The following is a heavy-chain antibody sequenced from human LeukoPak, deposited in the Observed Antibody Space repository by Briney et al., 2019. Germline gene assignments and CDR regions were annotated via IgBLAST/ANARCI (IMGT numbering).Heavy chain of an antibody. CDR3: ARGRGSSARLGYYFYYIDV. CDR2: INTNTGNP. J-gene: IGHJ6*03. V-gene: IGHV7-4-1*02. CDR1: GYTFTGHY. Sequence: ASVRVSCKASGYTFTGHYIHWVRQAPGHGLEWMGWINTNTGNPTYAQGFTGRFVFSLETSVSTSYLQISSLKAEDTAVYYCARGRGSSARLGYYFYYIDVWGKGTTVTVSS. D-gene: IGHD1-26*01.